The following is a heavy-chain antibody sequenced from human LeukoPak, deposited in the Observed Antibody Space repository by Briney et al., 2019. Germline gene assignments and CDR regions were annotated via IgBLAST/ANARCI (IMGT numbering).Heavy chain of an antibody. J-gene: IGHJ4*02. CDR2: ISGIGSDT. Sequence: GGSLRLSCAASGFTFDDYAMSWVRQAPGKGLEWVSGISGIGSDTYYADSVKGRFTISRDNSKNTLYLDMNSLRAAEDTAVYHCAKGIITPDYWGQGTLVTVSS. D-gene: IGHD2-15*01. CDR1: GFTFDDYA. CDR3: AKGIITPDY. V-gene: IGHV3-23*01.